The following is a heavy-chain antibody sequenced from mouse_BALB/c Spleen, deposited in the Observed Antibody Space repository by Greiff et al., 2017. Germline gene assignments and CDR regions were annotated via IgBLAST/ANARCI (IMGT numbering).Heavy chain of an antibody. CDR3: ARWEEYDGYFDY. J-gene: IGHJ2*01. D-gene: IGHD2-3*01. V-gene: IGHV1-67*01. CDR1: GYTFTDYA. CDR2: ISTYYGNT. Sequence: QVQLKESGPELVRPGVSVKISCKGSGYTFTDYAMHWVKQSHAKSLEWIGVISTYYGNTNYNQKFKGKATMTVDKSPSTAYMELARLTSEDSAIYYCARWEEYDGYFDYWGQGTTLTVSS.